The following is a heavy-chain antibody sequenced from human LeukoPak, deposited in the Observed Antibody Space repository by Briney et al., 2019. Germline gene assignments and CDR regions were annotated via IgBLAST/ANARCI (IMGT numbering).Heavy chain of an antibody. Sequence: PSETLSLTCAVSGYSINSGYYWGWIRQPPGKGLEWIGSIYHSGSTYYNPPLKSRVTISVDTSKNQFSLKLSSVTAADTAVYYCARDSHYYDSIGYYPNWGQGTLVTVSS. CDR2: IYHSGST. V-gene: IGHV4-38-2*02. CDR3: ARDSHYYDSIGYYPN. J-gene: IGHJ4*02. CDR1: GYSINSGYY. D-gene: IGHD3-22*01.